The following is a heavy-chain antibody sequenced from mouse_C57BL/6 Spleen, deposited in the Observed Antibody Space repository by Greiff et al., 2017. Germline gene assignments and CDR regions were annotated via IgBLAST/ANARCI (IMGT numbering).Heavy chain of an antibody. J-gene: IGHJ2*01. V-gene: IGHV1-55*01. CDR2: VYPGSGST. CDR1: GYTFTSYW. Sequence: QVQLQQPGAELVKPGASVKMSCKASGYTFTSYWITWVKQRPGKGLEWIGDVYPGSGSTNYNEKFKSKATLTVDTSSSTAYMQLISLTSEDSAVFYCARGDSSYFDYWGQGTTLTVSS. CDR3: ARGDSSYFDY.